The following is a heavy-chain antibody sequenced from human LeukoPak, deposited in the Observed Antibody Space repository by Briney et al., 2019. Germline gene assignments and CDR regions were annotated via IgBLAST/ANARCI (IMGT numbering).Heavy chain of an antibody. Sequence: SQTLSLTCTVSGGSISSGGYYWSWIRQHPGKGLEWIGYIYYSGSTYYNPSLKSRVTISVDTSKNQFSLKPSSVTAADTAVYYCARERYDFWSGYYTVDYWGQGTLVTVSS. D-gene: IGHD3-3*01. V-gene: IGHV4-31*03. CDR1: GGSISSGGYY. J-gene: IGHJ4*02. CDR2: IYYSGST. CDR3: ARERYDFWSGYYTVDY.